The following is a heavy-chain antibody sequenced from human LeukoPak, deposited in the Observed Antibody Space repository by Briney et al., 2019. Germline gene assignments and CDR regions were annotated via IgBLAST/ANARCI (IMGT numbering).Heavy chain of an antibody. D-gene: IGHD1-1*01. V-gene: IGHV1-69*04. CDR2: IIPILGIA. CDR3: ARTTPGTSGFDY. CDR1: GGTFSSYA. J-gene: IGHJ4*02. Sequence: ASVKVSCKASGGTFSSYAISWVRQAPGQGLEWMGRIIPILGIANYAQKFRGRVTMTRDTSISTAYMDLSGLRSDDTAVYYCARTTPGTSGFDYWGQGTLVTVSS.